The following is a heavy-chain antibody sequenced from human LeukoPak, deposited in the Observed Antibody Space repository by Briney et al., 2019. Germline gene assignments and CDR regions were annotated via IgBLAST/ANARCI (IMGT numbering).Heavy chain of an antibody. CDR1: GFTFRSHS. CDR2: ISSSSSYI. Sequence: GSLRLSCAASGFTFRSHSMNWVRQAPGKGLGGVSSISSSSSYIYYADSVKGRFTISRDNAKNSLYLQMNSLRAEDTAVYYCARAPLISGSYPFDYWGQGTLVTVSS. J-gene: IGHJ4*02. D-gene: IGHD1-26*01. V-gene: IGHV3-21*01. CDR3: ARAPLISGSYPFDY.